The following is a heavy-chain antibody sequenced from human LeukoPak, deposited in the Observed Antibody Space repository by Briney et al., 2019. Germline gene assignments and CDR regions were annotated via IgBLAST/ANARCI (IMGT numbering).Heavy chain of an antibody. D-gene: IGHD6-19*01. CDR1: GFTVSSNY. J-gene: IGHJ4*02. CDR3: ATSVTSSSGWYYGY. V-gene: IGHV4-59*04. CDR2: IYYSGAT. Sequence: GSLRLSCAASGFTVSSNYMSWVRQPPGKGLEWIGSIYYSGATYYNPSLKSRITMSVDTSENQFSLKVSSVTAADTAIYYCATSVTSSSGWYYGYWGQGSLVTVSS.